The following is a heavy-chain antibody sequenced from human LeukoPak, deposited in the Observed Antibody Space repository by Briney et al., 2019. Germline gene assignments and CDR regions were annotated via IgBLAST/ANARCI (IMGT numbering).Heavy chain of an antibody. Sequence: ASVKVSCKASGYTFTEYYIHWVRQAPGQGLEWMGWINPNSGGTNSAQKFQGRVTMTKDTSISTAYRELSRLRSDDTAVYFCARAIAVVDYWGQGTLVTVSS. J-gene: IGHJ4*02. CDR2: INPNSGGT. CDR3: ARAIAVVDY. V-gene: IGHV1-2*02. CDR1: GYTFTEYY. D-gene: IGHD6-19*01.